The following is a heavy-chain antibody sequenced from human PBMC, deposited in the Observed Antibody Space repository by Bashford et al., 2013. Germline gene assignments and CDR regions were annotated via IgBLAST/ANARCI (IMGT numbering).Heavy chain of an antibody. CDR2: INPNSGGT. Sequence: VASVKVSCKASGYTFTGYYMHWVRQAPGQGLEWMGWINPNSGGTNYAQKFQGRVTMTRDTSISTAYMELSRLRSDDTAVYYCARVMRGSGGSCYGHWGQGTLVTVSS. CDR3: ARVMRGSGGSCYGH. J-gene: IGHJ1*01. D-gene: IGHD2-15*01. CDR1: GYTFTGYY. V-gene: IGHV1-2*02.